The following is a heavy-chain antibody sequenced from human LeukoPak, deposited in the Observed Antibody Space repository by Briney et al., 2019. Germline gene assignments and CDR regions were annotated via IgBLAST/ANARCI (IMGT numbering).Heavy chain of an antibody. V-gene: IGHV4-61*01. D-gene: IGHD2-2*01. J-gene: IGHJ6*02. CDR3: ARDRDVVVPAAIDRAGDYYYYGMDV. Sequence: PSETLSLTCTVSGDSVSSGSYYWSWIRQPPGKGLEWIGYIYYSGSTNYNPSLKSRDTISVDTSKNQFSLKLSSVTAADTAVYYCARDRDVVVPAAIDRAGDYYYYGMDVWGQGTTVTVSS. CDR2: IYYSGST. CDR1: GDSVSSGSYY.